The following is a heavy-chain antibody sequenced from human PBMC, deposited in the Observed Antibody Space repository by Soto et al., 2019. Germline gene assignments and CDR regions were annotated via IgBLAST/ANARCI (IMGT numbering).Heavy chain of an antibody. D-gene: IGHD5-12*01. V-gene: IGHV3-21*01. CDR2: ISSSSSYI. CDR1: GFTFSSYS. J-gene: IGHJ4*02. CDR3: ARDRRDRTVDLDY. Sequence: GGSLRLSCAASGFTFSSYSMNWVRQAPGKGLEWASSISSSSSYIYYADSVKGRFTISRDNAKNSLYLQMNSLRAEDTAVYYCARDRRDRTVDLDYWGQGTLVTVSS.